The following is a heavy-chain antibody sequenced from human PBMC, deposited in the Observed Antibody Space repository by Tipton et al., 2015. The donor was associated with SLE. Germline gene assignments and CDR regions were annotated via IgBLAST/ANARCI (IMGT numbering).Heavy chain of an antibody. Sequence: SLRLSCAGSGFTFSSHAMHWVRQAPGKGLEWVAVVSYDGSNKFYADSVKGRFIISRDNSKNTLYLQMHSLRTGDTAVYYCARSISGVVTPFDYWGQGTLVTVSS. CDR1: GFTFSSHA. J-gene: IGHJ4*02. D-gene: IGHD3-3*01. V-gene: IGHV3-30*04. CDR3: ARSISGVVTPFDY. CDR2: VSYDGSNK.